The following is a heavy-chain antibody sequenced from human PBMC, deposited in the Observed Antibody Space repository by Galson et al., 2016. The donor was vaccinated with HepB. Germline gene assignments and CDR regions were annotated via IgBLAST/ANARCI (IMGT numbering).Heavy chain of an antibody. V-gene: IGHV1-3*01. D-gene: IGHD2-2*02. Sequence: SVKVSCKASGYTFSSYAMHRVRQAPGQSLEWMGWINVGTGNTKYSQNFQGRVTITRDTSASTAYMELSSLRSEDTAVYYCARVTVVVPAAIVFDIWGQGTMVSVSA. CDR1: GYTFSSYA. CDR2: INVGTGNT. J-gene: IGHJ3*02. CDR3: ARVTVVVPAAIVFDI.